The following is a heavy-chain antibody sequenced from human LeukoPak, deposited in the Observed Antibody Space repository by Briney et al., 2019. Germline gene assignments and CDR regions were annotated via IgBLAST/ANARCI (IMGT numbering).Heavy chain of an antibody. V-gene: IGHV3-7*01. Sequence: GGSLRLSCAVSGFTFSSYWMSWVRQAPGKGLEWVANIKQDGSEKYYVDSVKGRFTISRDNAKNSLYLQMNSLRAEDTAVYYCASRAAAGSYYYYYYYMDVWGKGTTVTVSS. J-gene: IGHJ6*03. CDR2: IKQDGSEK. D-gene: IGHD6-13*01. CDR1: GFTFSSYW. CDR3: ASRAAAGSYYYYYYYMDV.